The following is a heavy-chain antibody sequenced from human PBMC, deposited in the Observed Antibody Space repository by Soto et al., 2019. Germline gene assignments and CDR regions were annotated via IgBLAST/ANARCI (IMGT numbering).Heavy chain of an antibody. CDR3: ARENCSRGSCYSSV. J-gene: IGHJ6*02. V-gene: IGHV1-69*01. Sequence: QVQLVQSGAEVKKPGSSVKVSCKASGGTFSSYAISWVRQAPGQGLEWMGGIIPIFGTANYAQKFQGRVTITADESTSTDYMELSSLRSEDTAVYYCARENCSRGSCYSSVWGQGTTVTVSS. CDR1: GGTFSSYA. D-gene: IGHD2-15*01. CDR2: IIPIFGTA.